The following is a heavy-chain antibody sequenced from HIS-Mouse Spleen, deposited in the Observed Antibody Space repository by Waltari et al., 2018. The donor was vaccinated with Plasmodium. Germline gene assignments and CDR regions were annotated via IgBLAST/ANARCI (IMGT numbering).Heavy chain of an antibody. CDR3: ARGGYSSSSYYFDY. Sequence: QVQLQESGPGLVKPSETLSLTCTVSGGSISSYYWSWIRQPPGKGLEWIGYIYYRGITNYNRARRSRVTISVDKSKNQFSLKLSSVTAADTAVYYCARGGYSSSSYYFDYWGQGTVVTVSS. CDR1: GGSISSYY. D-gene: IGHD6-6*01. V-gene: IGHV4-59*01. J-gene: IGHJ4*02. CDR2: IYYRGIT.